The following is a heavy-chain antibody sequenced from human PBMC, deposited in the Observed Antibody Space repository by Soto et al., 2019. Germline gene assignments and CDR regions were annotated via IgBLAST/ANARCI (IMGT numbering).Heavy chain of an antibody. J-gene: IGHJ6*02. Sequence: AASVKVSCKASGGTFSSYAISWLRQAPGQGLEWMGGIIPIFGTANYAQKFQGRVTITADESTSTAYMELSSLRSEDTAVYYCARGYCSGGSCYTYYYYGMDVRGQGTTVTVSS. CDR2: IIPIFGTA. V-gene: IGHV1-69*13. CDR1: GGTFSSYA. D-gene: IGHD2-15*01. CDR3: ARGYCSGGSCYTYYYYGMDV.